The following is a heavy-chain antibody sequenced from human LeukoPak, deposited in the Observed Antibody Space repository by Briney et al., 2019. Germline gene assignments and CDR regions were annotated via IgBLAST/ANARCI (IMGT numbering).Heavy chain of an antibody. D-gene: IGHD3-22*01. J-gene: IGHJ4*02. V-gene: IGHV1-46*01. CDR3: ARDGSSGYYSGFDY. Sequence: ASVKVSCKAFGYTFTSNYMHWVRQAPGQGPEWMGIINPSGGSTSYAQKFQGRVTMTRDTSTSTVYMELSSLRSEDTAVYYCARDGSSGYYSGFDYWGQGTLVTVSS. CDR2: INPSGGST. CDR1: GYTFTSNY.